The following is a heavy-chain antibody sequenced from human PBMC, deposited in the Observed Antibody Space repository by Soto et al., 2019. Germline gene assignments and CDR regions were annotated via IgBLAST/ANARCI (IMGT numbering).Heavy chain of an antibody. D-gene: IGHD6-19*01. Sequence: SETLSLTCAVSGDSISSSYWWSWVRQPPGKGLEWIGYIYYSGSTNYNPSLKSRVTISVDTSKNQFSLKLSSVTAADTAVYYCASQGAQYSSGWYRGYYGMDVWGQGTTVTVSS. V-gene: IGHV4-4*02. CDR1: GDSISSSYW. CDR2: IYYSGST. CDR3: ASQGAQYSSGWYRGYYGMDV. J-gene: IGHJ6*02.